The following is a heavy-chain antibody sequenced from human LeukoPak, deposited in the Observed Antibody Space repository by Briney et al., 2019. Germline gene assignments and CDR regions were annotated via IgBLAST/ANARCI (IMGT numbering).Heavy chain of an antibody. CDR1: GYSFTSYW. V-gene: IGHV5-10-1*01. CDR2: IDPADSQT. CDR3: ARQLTSGDCDY. Sequence: GESLRISCQGSGYSFTSYWICWVRQMPGRGLEWMGRIDPADSQTNYSPSFQGHVTISADKSISTVYLQWSTLKATDTAMYYCARQLTSGDCDYWGQGTLVTVSS. D-gene: IGHD1-1*01. J-gene: IGHJ4*02.